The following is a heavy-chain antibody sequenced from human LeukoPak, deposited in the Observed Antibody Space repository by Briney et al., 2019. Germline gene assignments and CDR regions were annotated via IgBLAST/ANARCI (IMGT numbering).Heavy chain of an antibody. D-gene: IGHD2-2*01. J-gene: IGHJ6*02. Sequence: GESLKISCKGSGYSFTSYWIGWVRQMPGKGLEWMGIIYAGDSDTRYSPSFQGQVTISVDKSISTAYLQWSSLQASDTAMYYCARAIGTSQFYYYYGMDVWGQGTTVTVSS. V-gene: IGHV5-51*01. CDR1: GYSFTSYW. CDR2: IYAGDSDT. CDR3: ARAIGTSQFYYYYGMDV.